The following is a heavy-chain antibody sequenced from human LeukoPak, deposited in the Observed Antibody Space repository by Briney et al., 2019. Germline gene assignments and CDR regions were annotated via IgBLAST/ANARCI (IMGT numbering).Heavy chain of an antibody. CDR2: IIPIFGST. V-gene: IGHV1-69*13. CDR1: GGTFSSYA. J-gene: IGHJ4*02. CDR3: ARVVKYSSGPLTDLLPYYFDS. Sequence: SVKVSCKASGGTFSSYAISWVRQAPGQGLEWMGGIIPIFGSTNYAQKFQGRVTITADESTSTAYMELSSLRSEDMAVYYCARVVKYSSGPLTDLLPYYFDSWGQGTLVTVSS. D-gene: IGHD6-19*01.